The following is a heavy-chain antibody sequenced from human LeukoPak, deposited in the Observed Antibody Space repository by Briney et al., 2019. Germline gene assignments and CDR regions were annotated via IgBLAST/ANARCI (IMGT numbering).Heavy chain of an antibody. CDR1: GFTFSSYA. D-gene: IGHD4-17*01. V-gene: IGHV3-23*01. CDR2: ISGGGVNT. Sequence: PGGSLRLSCAASGFTFSSYAMNWVRQAPGKGLEWVSAISGGGVNTYYADSVKGRFTISRDNSKNTLYLQMNSLRAEDTAVYYCARRATVYFDFWGQGTLVTVSS. J-gene: IGHJ4*02. CDR3: ARRATVYFDF.